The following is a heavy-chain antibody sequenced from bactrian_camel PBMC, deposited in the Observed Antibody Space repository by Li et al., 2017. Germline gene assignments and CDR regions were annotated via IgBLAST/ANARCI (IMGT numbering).Heavy chain of an antibody. D-gene: IGHD5*01. CDR2: IKSGAGST. CDR1: GFTFSSSR. CDR3: TKDLWGSTN. V-gene: IGHV3S40*01. Sequence: VQLVESGGGLVQPGGSLRLSCEASGFTFSSSRMSWVRQAPGKGLEWVSGIKSGAGSTYYADSVKGRFTISRDNAKNTLYLQLNSLKTEDTAMCYCTKDLWGSTNWCQGTQVTVS. J-gene: IGHJ4*01.